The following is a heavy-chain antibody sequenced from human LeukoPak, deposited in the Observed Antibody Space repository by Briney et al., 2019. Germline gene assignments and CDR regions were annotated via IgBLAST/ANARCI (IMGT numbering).Heavy chain of an antibody. J-gene: IGHJ4*02. V-gene: IGHV3-74*01. CDR2: INGDGSST. Sequence: GGSLRLSRAASGFTLSSYWMHWVRQAPGKGLVWVSRINGDGSSTPYANSVKGRFTISRDNAKNTLYLQVHSLRADDTAVYYCARGSTSGWPDYFDYWGQGSVVTVSS. CDR3: ARGSTSGWPDYFDY. D-gene: IGHD6-19*01. CDR1: GFTLSSYW.